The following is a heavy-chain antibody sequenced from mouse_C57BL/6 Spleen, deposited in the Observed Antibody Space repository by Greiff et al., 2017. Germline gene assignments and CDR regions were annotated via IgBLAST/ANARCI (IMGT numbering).Heavy chain of an antibody. Sequence: EVQLVESGGGLVKPGGSLKLSCAASGFTFSSYAMSWVRQTPEKRLEWVATISDGGSYTYYPDNVKDRFTISRDNAKNNLYLQMSHLKSEDTAMYYCARGLRNDYYFDYWGQGTTLTVSS. CDR1: GFTFSSYA. V-gene: IGHV5-4*01. CDR3: ARGLRNDYYFDY. J-gene: IGHJ2*01. D-gene: IGHD1-1*01. CDR2: ISDGGSYT.